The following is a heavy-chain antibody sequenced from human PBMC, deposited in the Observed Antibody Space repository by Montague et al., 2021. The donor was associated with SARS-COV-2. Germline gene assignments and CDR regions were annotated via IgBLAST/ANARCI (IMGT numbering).Heavy chain of an antibody. V-gene: IGHV3-21*01. CDR1: GFAFSSYS. CDR3: AMPDTNDYGGNFDY. Sequence: SLRLSCPASGFAFSSYSMNWVRQAPGKGLEWVSSISSSRSSYSYTYYADSVKGRFTIPRDNAKSSLYLQMDSLRAEDTAVYYCAMPDTNDYGGNFDYWGRGTLVTVSS. CDR2: ISSSRSSYSYT. J-gene: IGHJ4*02. D-gene: IGHD4-23*01.